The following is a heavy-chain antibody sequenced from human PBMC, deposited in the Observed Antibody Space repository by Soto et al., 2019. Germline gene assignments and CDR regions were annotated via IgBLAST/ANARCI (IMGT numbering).Heavy chain of an antibody. CDR2: ISSSSSTI. D-gene: IGHD1-26*01. CDR1: GFTFSSYS. CDR3: ARAALRWEQEGTDV. J-gene: IGHJ6*02. Sequence: EVQLVESGGGLVQPGGSLRLSCAASGFTFSSYSMNWVRQAPGKGLEWVSYISSSSSTIYYADSVKGRFTISRDNAKNSLYLQMNSLRAEDTAVYYCARAALRWEQEGTDVWGQGTTVTVSS. V-gene: IGHV3-48*01.